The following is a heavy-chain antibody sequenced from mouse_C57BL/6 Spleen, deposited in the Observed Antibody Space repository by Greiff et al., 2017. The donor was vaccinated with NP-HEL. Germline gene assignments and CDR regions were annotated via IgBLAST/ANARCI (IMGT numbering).Heavy chain of an antibody. V-gene: IGHV2-2*01. Sequence: QVQLQQSGPGLVQPSPCLSISCTVSGFSLTSYGVHWVRQSPGKGLEWLGVIWSGGSTDYNAAFISSLSISKDNSKSQVFFKMNSLQADDASVYYCARGTTVVWMDYWGQGTSVTVSS. J-gene: IGHJ4*01. CDR3: ARGTTVVWMDY. CDR2: IWSGGST. D-gene: IGHD1-1*01. CDR1: GFSLTSYG.